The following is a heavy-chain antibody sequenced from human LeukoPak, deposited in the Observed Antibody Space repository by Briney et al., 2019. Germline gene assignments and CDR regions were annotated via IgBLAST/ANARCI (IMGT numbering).Heavy chain of an antibody. CDR3: ARVRSSSWYLDGMGEYDY. V-gene: IGHV4-59*01. D-gene: IGHD6-13*01. Sequence: PSETLSLTCTVSGGSISSYYWSWIRQPPGKGLEWIGYIYYSGSTNYNPSLKSRVTISVDTSKNQFSLKLSSVTAADTAVYYCARVRSSSWYLDGMGEYDYWGQGTLVTVSS. J-gene: IGHJ4*02. CDR1: GGSISSYY. CDR2: IYYSGST.